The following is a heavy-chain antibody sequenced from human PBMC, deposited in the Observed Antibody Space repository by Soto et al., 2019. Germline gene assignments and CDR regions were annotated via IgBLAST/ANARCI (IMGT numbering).Heavy chain of an antibody. J-gene: IGHJ4*02. Sequence: PSETLSLTCTVSGGSIDRSNYYWDWLRQPPGKGLEWIGTTYYNGSAYYNPSLKSRVSMSVDTSKNQFSLKLVSVTAADTAVYYCARHFVAVVIKGWGYWGQGTLVTVSS. CDR2: TYYNGSA. CDR3: ARHFVAVVIKGWGY. V-gene: IGHV4-39*01. D-gene: IGHD3-10*01. CDR1: GGSIDRSNYY.